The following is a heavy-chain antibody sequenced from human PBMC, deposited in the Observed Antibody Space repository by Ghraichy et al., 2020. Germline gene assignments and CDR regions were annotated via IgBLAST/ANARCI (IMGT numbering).Heavy chain of an antibody. D-gene: IGHD2-21*02. J-gene: IGHJ4*02. Sequence: SETLSLTCTVSGGSISSSSYFWGWIRQPPGKGLEWIGSIYYSGSTYYNPSLKSRVTISVDTSKNQFSLKLTSVTAADTAVYYCATSLGGSDLSLLFDYWGQGTLVTVSS. V-gene: IGHV4-39*01. CDR3: ATSLGGSDLSLLFDY. CDR1: GGSISSSSYF. CDR2: IYYSGST.